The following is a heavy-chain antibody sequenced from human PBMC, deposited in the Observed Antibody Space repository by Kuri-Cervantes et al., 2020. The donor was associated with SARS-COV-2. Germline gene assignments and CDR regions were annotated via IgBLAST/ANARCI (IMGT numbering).Heavy chain of an antibody. D-gene: IGHD6-6*01. CDR1: SFTFSDYT. V-gene: IGHV3-72*01. CDR3: TTSYGARPSGYFDY. J-gene: IGHJ4*02. Sequence: GGSLRLSCAASSFTFSDYTMDWVRQAPGKGLEWVGRCKGKAGSYSTYYAASVKGRFTISRDDSKNSLYLQMNSLTTEDTAVYYCTTSYGARPSGYFDYWGQGTLVTVSS. CDR2: CKGKAGSYST.